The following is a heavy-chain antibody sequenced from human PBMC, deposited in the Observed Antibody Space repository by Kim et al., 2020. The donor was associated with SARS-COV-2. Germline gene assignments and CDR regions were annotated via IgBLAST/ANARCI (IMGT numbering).Heavy chain of an antibody. Sequence: GGSLRLSCVASGFTLSNYEVNWVRLAPGKGLEWVSYISHSGSTTAYADSVRGRFTISRDNAKDSLYLQLNSLRVEDTAVYYCARSSVLQGRATRYSGLDVWGQGTAVTVSS. CDR3: ARSSVLQGRATRYSGLDV. J-gene: IGHJ6*02. V-gene: IGHV3-48*03. CDR2: ISHSGSTT. D-gene: IGHD3-10*01. CDR1: GFTLSNYE.